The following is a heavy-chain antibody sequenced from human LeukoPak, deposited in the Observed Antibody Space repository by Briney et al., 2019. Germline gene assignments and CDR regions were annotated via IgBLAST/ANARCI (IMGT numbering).Heavy chain of an antibody. CDR2: MNPNSGNT. CDR1: GYTFTGYD. V-gene: IGHV1-8*01. J-gene: IGHJ6*02. Sequence: ASVKVSCKASGYTFTGYDINWVRQATGQGLEWMGWMNPNSGNTGYAQKFQGRVTMTRNTSISTAYMELSSLRSEDTAVYYCARAHQAYSYSSSWYFYYYYGMDVWGQGTTVTVSS. CDR3: ARAHQAYSYSSSWYFYYYYGMDV. D-gene: IGHD6-13*01.